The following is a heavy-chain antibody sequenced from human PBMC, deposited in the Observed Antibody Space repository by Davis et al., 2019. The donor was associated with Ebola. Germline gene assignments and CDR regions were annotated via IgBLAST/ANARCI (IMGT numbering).Heavy chain of an antibody. J-gene: IGHJ4*02. CDR3: TSYNFFGSGSYLRY. Sequence: SWVRQPPGKGLEWIGYIYHSGSTFYNPSLKSRVTISVDRSKNQFSLNLSSVTAADTAVYYCTSYNFFGSGSYLRYWGQGTLVTVSS. CDR2: IYHSGST. V-gene: IGHV4-30-2*01. D-gene: IGHD3-10*01.